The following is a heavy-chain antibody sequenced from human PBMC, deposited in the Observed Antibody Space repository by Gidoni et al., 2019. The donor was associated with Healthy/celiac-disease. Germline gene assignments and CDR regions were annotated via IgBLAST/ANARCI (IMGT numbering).Heavy chain of an antibody. J-gene: IGHJ3*02. CDR3: AREGLFGAFDI. Sequence: EVLLVVSGGGPIQPGGSLRLSCPASGFTVSTNYMSWVGLAPGKGLEWVAVSYSGGSTYDADTVKGRFTNSRDNSKNTLYLQRNSLRAEDTAVYYCAREGLFGAFDIWGQGTMVTVSS. V-gene: IGHV3-53*01. D-gene: IGHD2-21*01. CDR2: SYSGGST. CDR1: GFTVSTNY.